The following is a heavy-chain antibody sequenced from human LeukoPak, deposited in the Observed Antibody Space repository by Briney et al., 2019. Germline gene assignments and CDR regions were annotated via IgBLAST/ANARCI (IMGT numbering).Heavy chain of an antibody. J-gene: IGHJ4*02. CDR2: INPDRGGT. CDR3: ARDTSGWYNY. Sequence: ASVKVSCKASGYTFTGYYIQWVRQAPGQGLEWMGWINPDRGGTYYAQKFQGRVTMTRDTSISAAYMELSRLRSDDTAVYYCARDTSGWYNYWGQGTLVTVSS. D-gene: IGHD6-19*01. CDR1: GYTFTGYY. V-gene: IGHV1-2*02.